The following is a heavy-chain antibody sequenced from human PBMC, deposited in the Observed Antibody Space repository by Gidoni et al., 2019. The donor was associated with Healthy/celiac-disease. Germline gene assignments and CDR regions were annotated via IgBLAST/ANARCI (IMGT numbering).Heavy chain of an antibody. D-gene: IGHD2-15*01. CDR2: ISAYNGNT. CDR1: GDTFTIYC. Sequence: QVQLVQSGAEVKKPGASVKVSCKASGDTFTIYCISWVRQAPVQGLEWMGWISAYNGNTNYAQTLQGRVTMTTDTSTSTAYMELRSLRSDDTAVYYCAGRGRYCSGGSCGAFDIWGQGTMVTVSS. J-gene: IGHJ3*02. V-gene: IGHV1-18*01. CDR3: AGRGRYCSGGSCGAFDI.